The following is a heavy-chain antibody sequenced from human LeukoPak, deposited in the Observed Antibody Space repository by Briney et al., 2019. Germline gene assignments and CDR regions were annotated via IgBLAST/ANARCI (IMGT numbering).Heavy chain of an antibody. V-gene: IGHV1-2*02. Sequence: ASVKVSCKASGYTFTGYYMHWVRRAPGQGLEWMGWINPDSDGTNYAQKFQGRVTMTRDTSISTAYMELSRLRSDDTAVYYCAREGPSDWFDPWGQGTLVTVSS. CDR2: INPDSDGT. CDR3: AREGPSDWFDP. CDR1: GYTFTGYY. J-gene: IGHJ5*02. D-gene: IGHD6-6*01.